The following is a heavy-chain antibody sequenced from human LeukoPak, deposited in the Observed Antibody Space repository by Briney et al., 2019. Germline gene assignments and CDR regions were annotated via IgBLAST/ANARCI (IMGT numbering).Heavy chain of an antibody. V-gene: IGHV3-23*01. CDR2: ISGSGGST. J-gene: IGHJ4*02. Sequence: PGGSLRLSCAASGFTFSSYAMSWVRQAPGKGLEWVSAISGSGGSTYYADSVKGRFTISRDNSKNTLYLQMNSLRAEDTAVYYCAKDGLRFYIIHGYYFDYWGQGTLVTVSS. D-gene: IGHD3-3*01. CDR1: GFTFSSYA. CDR3: AKDGLRFYIIHGYYFDY.